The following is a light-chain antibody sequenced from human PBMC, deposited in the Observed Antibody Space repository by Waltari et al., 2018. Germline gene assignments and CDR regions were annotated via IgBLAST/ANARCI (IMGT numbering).Light chain of an antibody. Sequence: SYDLTQPLSVSVALGQTARITCGGNNIGSKTVHWYQQKPGQAPLLVIYRDKNRPSRIPERFSGSNSENTATLTITGAQGADEADYYCQVWDSSTAVFGGGTQLTVL. CDR3: QVWDSSTAV. CDR1: NIGSKT. V-gene: IGLV3-9*01. J-gene: IGLJ7*01. CDR2: RDK.